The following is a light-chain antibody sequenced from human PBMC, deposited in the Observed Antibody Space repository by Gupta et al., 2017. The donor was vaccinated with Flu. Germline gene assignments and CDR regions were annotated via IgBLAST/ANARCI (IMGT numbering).Light chain of an antibody. CDR1: VSVGIY. CDR2: DAS. J-gene: IGKJ4*01. V-gene: IGKV3-11*01. Sequence: EIVLTQSPATLSSSPGERATLSCRARVSVGIYLAWYQQKPGRAPRLLIYDASKRATGIPARLSGSGSGTDFTLTISSLAPEDFAVYYCQQRSNWPGTFGGGTKVEI. CDR3: QQRSNWPGT.